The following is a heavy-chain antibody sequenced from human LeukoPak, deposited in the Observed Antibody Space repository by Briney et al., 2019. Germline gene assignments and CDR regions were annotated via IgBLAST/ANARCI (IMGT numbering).Heavy chain of an antibody. CDR1: GFSVGTKY. CDR2: LYSGADT. J-gene: IGHJ2*01. V-gene: IGHV3-53*01. Sequence: GGSLTLSCEASGFSVGTKYMNWVRQAPGKGLEWLSILYSGADTYYADSVKGRFTISRDSSKNTLFLHMNGLRTDDTAIYYCARVGDHYNWYFDLWGRGTRVSVSS. CDR3: ARVGDHYNWYFDL. D-gene: IGHD3-10*01.